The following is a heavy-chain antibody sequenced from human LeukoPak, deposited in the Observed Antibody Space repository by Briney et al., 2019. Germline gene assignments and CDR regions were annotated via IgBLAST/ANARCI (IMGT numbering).Heavy chain of an antibody. Sequence: GGSLRLSCSTSGFTFSSYGMSWVRQAPGKGLEWASAIGGSGDTTFYSDSVKGRFTISRDNSKSTLYLQMNSLTAEDTAIYFCAKIRGDSTGWVLDYWGQGILGAVSS. CDR2: IGGSGDTT. V-gene: IGHV3-23*01. CDR3: AKIRGDSTGWVLDY. CDR1: GFTFSSYG. J-gene: IGHJ4*02. D-gene: IGHD3-22*01.